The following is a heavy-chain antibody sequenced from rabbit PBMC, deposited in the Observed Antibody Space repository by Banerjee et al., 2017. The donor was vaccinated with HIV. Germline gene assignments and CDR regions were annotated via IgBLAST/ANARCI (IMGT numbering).Heavy chain of an antibody. CDR2: IYTGSSGST. Sequence: QQQLEESGGGLVKPGGTLTLTCKASGIDFSSYYRMCWVRQAPGRGLELIACIYTGSSGSTYYASWAKGRFTISKTSSTTVTLQMTSLTAADTATYFCARYSGSTYPVWGPGTLVTVS. CDR1: GIDFSSYYR. J-gene: IGHJ4*01. D-gene: IGHD8-1*01. CDR3: ARYSGSTYPV. V-gene: IGHV1S45*01.